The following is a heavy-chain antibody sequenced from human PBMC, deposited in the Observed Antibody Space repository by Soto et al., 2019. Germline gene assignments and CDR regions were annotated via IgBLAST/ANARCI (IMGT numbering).Heavy chain of an antibody. D-gene: IGHD2-21*02. Sequence: PGGSLRLSCAASGFTFSSYAMHWVRQAPGKGLEWVAVISYDGSNKYYADSVKGRFTISRDNSKNPLYLQMNSLRAEDTAVYYCARYIVVVTATYAFDIWGQGTMVTVSS. V-gene: IGHV3-30-3*01. CDR2: ISYDGSNK. CDR3: ARYIVVVTATYAFDI. J-gene: IGHJ3*02. CDR1: GFTFSSYA.